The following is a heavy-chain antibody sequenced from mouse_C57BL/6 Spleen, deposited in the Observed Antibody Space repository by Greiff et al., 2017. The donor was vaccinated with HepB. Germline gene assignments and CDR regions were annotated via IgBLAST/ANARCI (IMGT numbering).Heavy chain of an antibody. J-gene: IGHJ2*01. Sequence: EVKVEESGGGLVQPGGSMKLSCVASGFTFSNYWMNWVRQSPEKGLEWVAQIRLKSDNYATHYAESVKGRFTISRDDSKSSVYLQMNNLRAEDTGIYYCTRVCYFDYWGQGTTLTVSS. CDR3: TRVCYFDY. V-gene: IGHV6-3*01. CDR2: IRLKSDNYAT. D-gene: IGHD2-10*02. CDR1: GFTFSNYW.